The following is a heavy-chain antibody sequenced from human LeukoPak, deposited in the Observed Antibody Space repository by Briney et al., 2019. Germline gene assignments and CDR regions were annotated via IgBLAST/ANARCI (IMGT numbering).Heavy chain of an antibody. CDR3: ARDYNFDSGASVDF. CDR1: GFNFNTYS. D-gene: IGHD3-22*01. CDR2: ISSSSYFI. Sequence: GGSLRLSCAASGFNFNTYSMNWVRQAPGKGLEWVSYISSSSYFILYADSMEGRFTVSRDNAKNSLYLQMNSLRAEDTAIYYCARDYNFDSGASVDFWGQGTLVTVSS. J-gene: IGHJ4*02. V-gene: IGHV3-21*01.